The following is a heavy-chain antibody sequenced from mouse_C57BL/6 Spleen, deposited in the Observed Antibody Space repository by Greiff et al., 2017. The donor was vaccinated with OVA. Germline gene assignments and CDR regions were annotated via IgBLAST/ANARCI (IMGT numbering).Heavy chain of an antibody. CDR1: GYAFSSYW. V-gene: IGHV1-80*01. J-gene: IGHJ4*01. Sequence: QVQLQQSGAELVKPGASVKISCKASGYAFSSYWMNWVKQRPGKGLEWIGQIYPGDGDPNYNGKFKGKATLTADKSSSTAYMQLSSLTSEDSAVYFCAISNYGGVAMDYWGQGTSVTVSS. CDR3: AISNYGGVAMDY. D-gene: IGHD2-5*01. CDR2: IYPGDGDP.